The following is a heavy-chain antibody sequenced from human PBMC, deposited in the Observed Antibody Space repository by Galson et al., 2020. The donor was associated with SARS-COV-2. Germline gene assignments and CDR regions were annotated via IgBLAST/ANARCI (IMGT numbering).Heavy chain of an antibody. J-gene: IGHJ4*02. CDR2: INPNSGST. CDR1: GYSFTGYY. Sequence: ASVKVSCKASGYSFTGYYMHWVRQAPGQGLEWMGWINPNSGSTSYAQNFQDRVTMTRDTSINTAYMELSRLRSDDMAVYYCAKGTLYYYNSGSYSFDSWGQGTLVTVSS. CDR3: AKGTLYYYNSGSYSFDS. D-gene: IGHD3-10*01. V-gene: IGHV1-2*02.